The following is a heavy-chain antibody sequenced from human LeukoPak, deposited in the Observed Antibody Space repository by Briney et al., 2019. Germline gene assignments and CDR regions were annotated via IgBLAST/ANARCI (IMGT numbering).Heavy chain of an antibody. D-gene: IGHD4-17*01. V-gene: IGHV3-7*01. CDR1: GFTFSSYW. J-gene: IGHJ4*02. CDR2: IKQDGSEK. CDR3: ARDPATTVATYAY. Sequence: GGSLRLSCAASGFTFSSYWMSWVRQAPGKGLEWVANIKQDGSEKYYGDSVKGRFTISRDNAKNSLYLQMNSLRAEDTAVHYCARDPATTVATYAYWGQGTLVTVSS.